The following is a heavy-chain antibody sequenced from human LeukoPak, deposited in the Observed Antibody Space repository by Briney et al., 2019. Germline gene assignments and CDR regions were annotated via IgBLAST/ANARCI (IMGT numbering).Heavy chain of an antibody. CDR1: GYTFTRYA. Sequence: ASVKVSCKASGYTFTRYAMNWVRQAPGQGPEWMGWINTNTGNPTYAQGFTGRFVFSLDTSVSMAFLQITSLKAEDTAVYYCARAPYDSSGYYVYWGQGTLVTVSS. J-gene: IGHJ4*02. V-gene: IGHV7-4-1*04. D-gene: IGHD3-22*01. CDR2: INTNTGNP. CDR3: ARAPYDSSGYYVY.